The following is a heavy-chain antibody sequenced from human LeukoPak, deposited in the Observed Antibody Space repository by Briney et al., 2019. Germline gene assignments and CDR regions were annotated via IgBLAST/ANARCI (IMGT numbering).Heavy chain of an antibody. CDR1: GYTFTGYY. J-gene: IGHJ4*02. Sequence: GASVKVSCKASGYTFTGYYMHWVRQAPGQGLEWMGIINPSGGSTSYAQKFQGRVTMTRDTSTSTVYMELSSLRSEDTAVYYCARDFLDIVVVTASGYFDYWGQGTLVTVSS. V-gene: IGHV1-46*01. CDR3: ARDFLDIVVVTASGYFDY. D-gene: IGHD2-21*02. CDR2: INPSGGST.